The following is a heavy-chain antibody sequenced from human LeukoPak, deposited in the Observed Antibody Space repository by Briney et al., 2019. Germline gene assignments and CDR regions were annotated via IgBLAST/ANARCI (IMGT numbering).Heavy chain of an antibody. Sequence: ASVKVSCKASGYTFTSYDINWVRQATGQGLEWMGWMNPNSGNTGYAQKFQGRVTTTRNTSISTAYMELSSLRSEDTAVYYCARGVVPAAPAIGFDPWGQGTLVTVSS. J-gene: IGHJ5*02. CDR2: MNPNSGNT. CDR1: GYTFTSYD. CDR3: ARGVVPAAPAIGFDP. V-gene: IGHV1-8*01. D-gene: IGHD2-2*01.